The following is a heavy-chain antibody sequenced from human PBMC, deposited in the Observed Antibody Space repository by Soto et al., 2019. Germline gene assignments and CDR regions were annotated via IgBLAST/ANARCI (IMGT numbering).Heavy chain of an antibody. Sequence: EVQLVESGGGLVQPGGSLRLSCAASGFTFSSYWMHWVRRAPGKGLVWVSRINSDGSSRSYADTVRGRFTISRDNAKNTLYLQMNSLRAEDTAVYYCARGDRGYSCYDPMDVWGKGTTVTVSS. CDR2: INSDGSSR. CDR1: GFTFSSYW. D-gene: IGHD5-12*01. J-gene: IGHJ6*04. V-gene: IGHV3-74*01. CDR3: ARGDRGYSCYDPMDV.